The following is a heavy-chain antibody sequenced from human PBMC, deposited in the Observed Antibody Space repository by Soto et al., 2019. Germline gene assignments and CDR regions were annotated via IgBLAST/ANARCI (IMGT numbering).Heavy chain of an antibody. J-gene: IGHJ6*02. V-gene: IGHV1-18*01. CDR3: AFGYGAPSDYGMDV. CDR1: GYTFTSYG. D-gene: IGHD5-12*01. CDR2: ISAYNGNT. Sequence: QVQLVQSGAEVKKPGASVKVSCKASGYTFTSYGISWGRQAPGQGLEWMGWISAYNGNTNYAQKLQGRVTMTTDTSTSTAYMEVRSLRSDDRAVYYCAFGYGAPSDYGMDVWGQGTTVTVSS.